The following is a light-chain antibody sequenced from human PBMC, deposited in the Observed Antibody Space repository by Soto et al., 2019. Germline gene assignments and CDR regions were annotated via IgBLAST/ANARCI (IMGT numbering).Light chain of an antibody. Sequence: VLTQSPVTLSLSPGERATLSCRASQSFRGLLAWYQQKPGQAPRLLIYDAYNRATGIPPRFSGSGSGTDFTLTISSLEPEDSAVYYCQQRHMWPITFGQGPRLEMK. J-gene: IGKJ5*01. CDR1: QSFRGL. V-gene: IGKV3-11*01. CDR2: DAY. CDR3: QQRHMWPIT.